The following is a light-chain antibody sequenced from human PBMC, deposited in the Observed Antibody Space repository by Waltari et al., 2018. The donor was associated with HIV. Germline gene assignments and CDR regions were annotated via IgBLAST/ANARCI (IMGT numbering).Light chain of an antibody. CDR3: SSYSPRDSVV. CDR1: TSDLSTLNF. J-gene: IGLJ3*02. Sequence: HSVLTQPASVSGSPGPSIPISCSGPTSDLSTLNFVSWYQQSPGRAPKLIIFEVSSRPSGISDRFSGSKSGDTASLTISALRTEDEADYFCSSYSPRDSVVFGGGTKVTVL. V-gene: IGLV2-14*01. CDR2: EVS.